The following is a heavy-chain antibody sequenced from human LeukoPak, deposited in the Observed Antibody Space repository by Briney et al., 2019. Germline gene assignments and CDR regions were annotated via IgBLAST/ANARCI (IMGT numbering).Heavy chain of an antibody. CDR1: GDSISSSTYY. V-gene: IGHV4-39*07. D-gene: IGHD3-10*01. Sequence: SETLSLTCSVSGDSISSSTYYWGWIRQPPGKGLEWIGSVHYSGTTYYNPSLKSRVTISVDTSKNQFSLRLSSVTAADTAVYYCARSYYYGSGSYYNPYWYFDLWGRGTLVTVSS. J-gene: IGHJ2*01. CDR3: ARSYYYGSGSYYNPYWYFDL. CDR2: VHYSGTT.